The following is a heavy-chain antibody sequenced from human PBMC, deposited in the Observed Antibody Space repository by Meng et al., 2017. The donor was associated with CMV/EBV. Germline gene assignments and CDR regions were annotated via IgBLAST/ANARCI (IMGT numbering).Heavy chain of an antibody. V-gene: IGHV3-30*02. CDR1: GFTFSSYG. CDR2: IRYDGSNK. D-gene: IGHD1-26*01. CDR3: AKDRVGAQGYYFDY. Sequence: GGSLRLSCAASGFTFSSYGMHWVRQAPGKGLEWVAFIRYDGSNKYYADSVKGRFTISRDNSKNTLYLQMNSLRAEDTAVYYCAKDRVGAQGYYFDYWGQGTLVTVSS. J-gene: IGHJ4*02.